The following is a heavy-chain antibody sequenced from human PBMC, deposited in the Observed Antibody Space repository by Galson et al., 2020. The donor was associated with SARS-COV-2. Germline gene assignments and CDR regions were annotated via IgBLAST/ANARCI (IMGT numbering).Heavy chain of an antibody. D-gene: IGHD6-13*01. CDR1: GFSLSTSGVG. J-gene: IGHJ5*02. V-gene: IGHV2-5*02. CDR3: AHSSRPLIAAARGFDP. CDR2: ISWDDDK. Sequence: KMSGPTLVKPTQTLTLTCTFSGFSLSTSGVGVGWIRQPPGKALEWLALISWDDDKRHSPSLKSRLTITKDTSKNQVVLTMTNMYPVETATYYCAHSSRPLIAAARGFDPWGQGTLVTVSS.